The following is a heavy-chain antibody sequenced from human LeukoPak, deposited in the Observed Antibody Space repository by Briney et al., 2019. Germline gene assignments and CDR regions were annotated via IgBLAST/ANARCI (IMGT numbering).Heavy chain of an antibody. CDR1: GGSISSGGYY. D-gene: IGHD3-3*01. Sequence: SQTLSLTCTVSGGSISSGGYYWSWIRQHPGKGLEWIGYIYYSGSTYYNPSLKSRVTISVDTSKNQFSLKLSSVTAADTAVYYCARGALDYDFWSGSFIYWGQGTLVTVSS. CDR3: ARGALDYDFWSGSFIY. J-gene: IGHJ4*02. CDR2: IYYSGST. V-gene: IGHV4-31*03.